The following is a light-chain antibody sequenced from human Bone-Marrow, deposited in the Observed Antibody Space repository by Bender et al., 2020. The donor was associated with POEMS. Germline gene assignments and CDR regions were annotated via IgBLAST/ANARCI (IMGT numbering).Light chain of an antibody. V-gene: IGLV2-14*02. J-gene: IGLJ1*01. CDR2: EDS. Sequence: QSALAQPASVSGSPGQSITISCTGTNRDVGSYNLVSWYQQYPGKAPKLILYEDSKRPSGVPDRFSGSKSGNTASLTVSGLQAEDEADYYCSSPTVNNNYAFGTGTKVTVL. CDR3: SSPTVNNNYA. CDR1: NRDVGSYNL.